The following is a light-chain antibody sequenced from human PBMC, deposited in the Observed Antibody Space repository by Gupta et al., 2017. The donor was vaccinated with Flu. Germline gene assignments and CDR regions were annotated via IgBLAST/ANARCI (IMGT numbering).Light chain of an antibody. CDR3: GAWDNSLSSWV. V-gene: IGLV1-51*02. CDR2: EDN. J-gene: IGLJ3*02. Sequence: QSVLTQPPSVSAAPGQKVTISCSGTISNIGDHYVSWYQQLPETAPKLLIFEDNQRPSGIPDRFSGSKSGTSATLDITGLQTGDEADDFCGAWDNSLSSWVFGGGTKLTV. CDR1: ISNIGDHY.